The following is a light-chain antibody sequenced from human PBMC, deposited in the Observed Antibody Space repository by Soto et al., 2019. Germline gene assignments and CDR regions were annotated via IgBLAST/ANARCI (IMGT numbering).Light chain of an antibody. CDR1: STDIAPYNY. J-gene: IGLJ1*01. Sequence: QSVLTQPASVSGSPGQSITISCTGTSTDIAPYNYVSWYQQHPGKAPKLILCEVSNRPSGVSNRFSGSKSGNTASLTISGLQAEDEAAYYCTSYSGTSDYVFRNATTVIVL. CDR3: TSYSGTSDYV. V-gene: IGLV2-14*01. CDR2: EVS.